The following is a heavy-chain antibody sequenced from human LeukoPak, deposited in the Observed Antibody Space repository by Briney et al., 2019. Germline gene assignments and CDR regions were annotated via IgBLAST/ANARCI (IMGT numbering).Heavy chain of an antibody. D-gene: IGHD6-6*01. Sequence: SETLSLTCTVSGGSISSRSHYWVWIRQPPGKGLEWLGSIYYSGSTSYNPSLKRRITISVDTSKNQFSLKLSAVTVADTAVYYCARGSIVRNSSSPFDYWGQGTLVTVSS. CDR3: ARGSIVRNSSSPFDY. CDR2: IYYSGST. J-gene: IGHJ4*02. V-gene: IGHV4-39*07. CDR1: GGSISSRSHY.